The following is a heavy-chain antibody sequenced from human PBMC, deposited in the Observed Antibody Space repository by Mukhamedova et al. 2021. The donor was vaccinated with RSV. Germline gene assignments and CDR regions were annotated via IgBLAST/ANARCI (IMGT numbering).Heavy chain of an antibody. Sequence: QPAGKGLEWIGRIYTSGSTNYNPSLKSRVTISVDTSKNQFSLKLSSVTAADTAVYYRSRAEVWFLELPGDWGQGTLGTVSS. V-gene: IGHV4-61*02. CDR3: SRAEVWFLELPGD. CDR2: IYTSGST. J-gene: IGHJ1*01. D-gene: IGHD3-10*01.